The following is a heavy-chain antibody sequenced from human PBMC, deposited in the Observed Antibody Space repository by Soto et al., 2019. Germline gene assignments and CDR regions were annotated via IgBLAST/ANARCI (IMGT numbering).Heavy chain of an antibody. CDR2: IYYSGST. Sequence: SETLSLTCTVSGGSISSYYWSWIRQPPWKGLEWIGYIYYSGSTNYNPSLKSRVTISVDTSKNQFSLKLSSVTAADTAVYYCARLSLGLRGVYYYYYGMDVWGQGTTVTVSS. D-gene: IGHD3-10*01. V-gene: IGHV4-59*08. J-gene: IGHJ6*02. CDR1: GGSISSYY. CDR3: ARLSLGLRGVYYYYYGMDV.